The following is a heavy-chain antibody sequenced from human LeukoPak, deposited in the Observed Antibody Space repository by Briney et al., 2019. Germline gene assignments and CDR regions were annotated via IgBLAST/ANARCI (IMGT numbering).Heavy chain of an antibody. CDR3: ARAYCSSTSCPNHDAFDI. CDR2: IYYSGST. Sequence: SQTLSLTCTVSGGSISSGDYYLSWIRQPPGKGLEWIGYIYYSGSTYYNPSLKSRVTISVDTSKNQFSLKLSSVTAADTAVYYCARAYCSSTSCPNHDAFDIWGQGTMVTVSS. J-gene: IGHJ3*02. CDR1: GGSISSGDYY. D-gene: IGHD2-2*01. V-gene: IGHV4-30-4*08.